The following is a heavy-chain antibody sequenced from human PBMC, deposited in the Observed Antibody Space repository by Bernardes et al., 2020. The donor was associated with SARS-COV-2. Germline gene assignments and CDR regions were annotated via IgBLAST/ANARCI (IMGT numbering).Heavy chain of an antibody. CDR2: FHPEDGET. D-gene: IGHD2-2*01. J-gene: IGHJ6*02. CDR1: GYTLTELS. V-gene: IGHV1-24*01. CDR3: ATAAVVVVPAANYPNYYYYYGMDV. Sequence: ASVKVSCKASGYTLTELSMHWVRQAPGKGLEWMGGFHPEDGETIYAQKFQGRVTMTEYPSTDTAYMELSSLRPEDTAVYYCATAAVVVVPAANYPNYYYYYGMDVWGQGTTVTVSS.